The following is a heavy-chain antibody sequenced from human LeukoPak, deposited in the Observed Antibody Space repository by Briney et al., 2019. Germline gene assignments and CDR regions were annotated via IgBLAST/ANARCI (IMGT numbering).Heavy chain of an antibody. Sequence: GGSLRLSCVASGFTFSSYAMSWVRLAPGKGLEWVSTFSVSSGNTYYADSVRGRFTISRDTSKNTLYLQMSSLRAEDTAVYYCAKGQVVVAAALVHFDDWGQGTLVTVSS. D-gene: IGHD2-15*01. CDR3: AKGQVVVAAALVHFDD. J-gene: IGHJ4*02. CDR2: FSVSSGNT. V-gene: IGHV3-23*01. CDR1: GFTFSSYA.